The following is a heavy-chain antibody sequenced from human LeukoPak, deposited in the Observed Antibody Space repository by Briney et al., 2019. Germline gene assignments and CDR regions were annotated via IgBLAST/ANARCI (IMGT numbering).Heavy chain of an antibody. CDR3: SRVSLWFGELFPDDPFTDV. CDR1: GFTFSNYA. CDR2: VSYDGTNK. D-gene: IGHD3-10*01. Sequence: GGSLRLSCAASGFTFSNYAMHWVRQAPGKGLEWVAIVSYDGTNKFYADSVKGRFTISRDNSKNTLDLQMNSLGSEDTAVYDCSRVSLWFGELFPDDPFTDVWGQGSTVTVSS. V-gene: IGHV3-30*04. J-gene: IGHJ6*02.